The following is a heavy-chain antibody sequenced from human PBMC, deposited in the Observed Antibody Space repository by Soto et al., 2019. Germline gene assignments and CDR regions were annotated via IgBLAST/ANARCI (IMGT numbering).Heavy chain of an antibody. CDR3: ARDHPASSWFDY. J-gene: IGHJ4*02. V-gene: IGHV4-59*01. CDR2: IYYSGST. CDR1: GGSMSSYY. D-gene: IGHD6-13*01. Sequence: SETLSLTCTVSGGSMSSYYWSWIRQPPGKGLEWIGYIYYSGSTNYNPSLKGRVTISVDTSKNQFSLNLNSVTAADTAVYYCARDHPASSWFDYWGPGSLVTVS.